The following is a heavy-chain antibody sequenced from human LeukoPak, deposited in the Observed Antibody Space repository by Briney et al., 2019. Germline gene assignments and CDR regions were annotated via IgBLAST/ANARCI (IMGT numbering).Heavy chain of an antibody. CDR2: IKQDGSEK. V-gene: IGHV3-7*03. CDR1: GFTFSSYW. CDR3: ARDLVGAPNWFDP. D-gene: IGHD1-26*01. J-gene: IGHJ5*02. Sequence: GGSLRLSCAASGFTFSSYWMSWVRQAPGKGLEWVANIKQDGSEKYYVDSVKGRFTISRDNAKNSPYLQMNSLRAEDTAVYYCARDLVGAPNWFDPWGQGTLVTVSS.